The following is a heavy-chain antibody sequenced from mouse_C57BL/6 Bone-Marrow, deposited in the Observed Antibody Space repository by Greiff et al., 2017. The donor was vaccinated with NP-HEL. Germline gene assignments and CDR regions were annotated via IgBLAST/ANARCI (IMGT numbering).Heavy chain of an antibody. CDR3: ARDPHYGSTSYAMDY. CDR1: GFTFSSYA. V-gene: IGHV5-4*01. D-gene: IGHD1-1*01. CDR2: ISDGGSYT. Sequence: EVMLVESGGGLVKPGGSLKLSCAASGFTFSSYAMSWVRQTPEKRLEWVATISDGGSYTYYPDNVKGRFTISRDNAKNNLYLQMSHLKSEDTAMYYCARDPHYGSTSYAMDYWGQGTSVTVSS. J-gene: IGHJ4*01.